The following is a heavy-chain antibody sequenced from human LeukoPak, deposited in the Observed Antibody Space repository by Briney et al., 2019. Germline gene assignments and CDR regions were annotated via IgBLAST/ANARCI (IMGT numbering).Heavy chain of an antibody. J-gene: IGHJ6*03. V-gene: IGHV3-74*01. Sequence: GGSLRLSCVASGFTFSRYWMHWVRQAPGKGLVWVSRINSDGRSTNYADSVKGRFSISRDNAENTLYLQMNSLRVEDTAVYYCARVRDGYKPPKLSSYYYMDVWGKGTTVTISS. CDR2: INSDGRST. CDR3: ARVRDGYKPPKLSSYYYMDV. CDR1: GFTFSRYW. D-gene: IGHD5-24*01.